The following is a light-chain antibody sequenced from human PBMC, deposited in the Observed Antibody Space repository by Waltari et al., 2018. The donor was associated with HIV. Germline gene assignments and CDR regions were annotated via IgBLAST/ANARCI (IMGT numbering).Light chain of an antibody. V-gene: IGKV3-20*01. CDR2: GVS. CDR1: QSVDTTY. J-gene: IGKJ4*01. CDR3: QQYGRSPRT. Sequence: DIVLTQSPGTLSLSPGERATLSCRASQSVDTTYLAWYQQKPGQAPRHLIYGVSSRATGIPDRFSGSGSETDFALTISRLEPEDFAVYYCQQYGRSPRTFGGGTKVAIK.